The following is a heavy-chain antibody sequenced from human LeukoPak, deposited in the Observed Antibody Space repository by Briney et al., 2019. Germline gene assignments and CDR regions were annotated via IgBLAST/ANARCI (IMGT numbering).Heavy chain of an antibody. D-gene: IGHD3-10*01. J-gene: IGHJ3*02. CDR1: GFTDSSNY. V-gene: IGHV3-66*01. Sequence: GGSLRLSCAASGFTDSSNYMSWVRQAPGKGLEWVSVIYSGGSTHYADSVKGRFTISRDNSKNTLYLQMNSLRAEDTAVYYCAREAYYYGSGSYSADAFDIWGQGTMVTVSS. CDR3: AREAYYYGSGSYSADAFDI. CDR2: IYSGGST.